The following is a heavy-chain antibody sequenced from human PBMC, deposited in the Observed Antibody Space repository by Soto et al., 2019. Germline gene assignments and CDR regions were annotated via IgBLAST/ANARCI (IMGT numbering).Heavy chain of an antibody. CDR3: AIQWLRLYYYYGMDV. D-gene: IGHD5-12*01. Sequence: PSETLSLTCTVSGGSISSSSYYWGWIRQPPGKGLEWIGSIYYSGSTYYNPSLKSRVTISVDTSKNQFSLKLSSVTAADTAVYYCAIQWLRLYYYYGMDVWGQGTTVTVSS. J-gene: IGHJ6*02. V-gene: IGHV4-39*01. CDR2: IYYSGST. CDR1: GGSISSSSYY.